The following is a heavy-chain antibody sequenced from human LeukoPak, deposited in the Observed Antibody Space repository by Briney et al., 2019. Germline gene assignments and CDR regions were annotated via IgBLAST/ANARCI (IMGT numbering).Heavy chain of an antibody. CDR3: AKVYDSSGYPLYYFDY. Sequence: GGSLRLSCAASGFSVTTYAMGWVRQAPGKGLEWVSVISDRGDSTHYADSVKGRFTISRDNSKNTLYLQMNSLRAEDTAVYYCAKVYDSSGYPLYYFDYWGQGTLVTVSS. CDR1: GFSVTTYA. V-gene: IGHV3-23*01. J-gene: IGHJ4*02. CDR2: ISDRGDST. D-gene: IGHD3-22*01.